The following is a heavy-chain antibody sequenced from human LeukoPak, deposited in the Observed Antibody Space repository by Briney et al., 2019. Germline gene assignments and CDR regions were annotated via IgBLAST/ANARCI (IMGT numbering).Heavy chain of an antibody. CDR2: ISYDGSNK. V-gene: IGHV3-30*19. Sequence: GGSLRLSCATSGFTFSSYGMHWVRQAPGKGLEWVAVISYDGSNKYYADSVKGRFTISRDNSKNTLYLQMNSLRAEDTAVYYCARDLGQGWLRFMTSSGSNFDYWGQGTLVTVSS. D-gene: IGHD5-12*01. J-gene: IGHJ4*02. CDR1: GFTFSSYG. CDR3: ARDLGQGWLRFMTSSGSNFDY.